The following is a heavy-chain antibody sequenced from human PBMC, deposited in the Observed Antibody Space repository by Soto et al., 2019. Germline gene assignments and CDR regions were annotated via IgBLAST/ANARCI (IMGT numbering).Heavy chain of an antibody. CDR3: ARRGGSYQADY. D-gene: IGHD1-26*01. J-gene: IGHJ4*01. CDR2: IYPGDSDT. V-gene: IGHV5-51*01. Sequence: GESLKISCKGSGYSFSDYWIGWVRQMPGKGLEWMGIIYPGDSDTIYSPSFQGQVTISADKSISTAYLQWSGLKASDTAVYYCARRGGSYQADYWGQGTLVTVSS. CDR1: GYSFSDYW.